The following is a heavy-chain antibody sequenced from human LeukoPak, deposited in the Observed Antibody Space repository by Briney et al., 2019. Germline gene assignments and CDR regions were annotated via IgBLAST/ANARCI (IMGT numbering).Heavy chain of an antibody. J-gene: IGHJ4*02. CDR1: GVSISGSYYY. D-gene: IGHD6-13*01. V-gene: IGHV4-39*07. CDR3: ARVNSSSWYLFDY. CDR2: IYYSGST. Sequence: SETLSLTCAVSGVSISGSYYYWGWLRQPPGKGLEWIGNIYYSGSTYYNASLQSRVTISIDTSKNQFSLKRSSVTAADTAVYYCARVNSSSWYLFDYWGQGTLVTVSS.